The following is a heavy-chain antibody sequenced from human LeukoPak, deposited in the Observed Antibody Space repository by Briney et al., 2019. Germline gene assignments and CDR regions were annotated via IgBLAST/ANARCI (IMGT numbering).Heavy chain of an antibody. J-gene: IGHJ5*02. V-gene: IGHV4-59*01. CDR3: VRVLDEDVDYGDYVPWFDP. D-gene: IGHD4-17*01. CDR2: IYYSGGT. CDR1: GASLSTYY. Sequence: SETLSLTCTVSGASLSTYYWSWIRQPPGKGLEWIGYIYYSGGTKYNPALQGRGSISVDTSKNQFSLKLSSVTAADTAIYYCVRVLDEDVDYGDYVPWFDPWGQGTLVTVSS.